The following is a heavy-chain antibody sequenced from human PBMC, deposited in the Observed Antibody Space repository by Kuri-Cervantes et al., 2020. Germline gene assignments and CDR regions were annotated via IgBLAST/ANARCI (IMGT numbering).Heavy chain of an antibody. J-gene: IGHJ1*01. CDR1: GYTFTSYA. CDR2: INAGNGNT. V-gene: IGHV1-3*01. D-gene: IGHD3-22*01. Sequence: ASVKVSCKASGYTFTSYAMHWVRQAPGQRLEWMGWINAGNGNTKYSQKLQGRVTMTRNTSISTAYMELRSLKSDDTAVYYCARNSFYDTSDYSPTLYFRHWGQGTLVTVSS. CDR3: ARNSFYDTSDYSPTLYFRH.